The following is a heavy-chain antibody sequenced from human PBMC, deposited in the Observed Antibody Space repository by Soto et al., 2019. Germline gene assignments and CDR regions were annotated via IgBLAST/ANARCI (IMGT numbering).Heavy chain of an antibody. CDR2: IAYDGSNR. V-gene: IGHV3-30*04. J-gene: IGHJ5*02. CDR1: GFSISRSA. CDR3: ARDLQAGTDNVNWFAP. D-gene: IGHD1-1*01. Sequence: QVQLVESGGGVVQPGRSLRLSCAASGFSISRSAMHWVRQAPGKGLEWVAVIAYDGSNRWYADSAKGRFTISRDNSKNTVYLQMSSMRGEETAVYYCARDLQAGTDNVNWFAPSGQGPLVTGSS.